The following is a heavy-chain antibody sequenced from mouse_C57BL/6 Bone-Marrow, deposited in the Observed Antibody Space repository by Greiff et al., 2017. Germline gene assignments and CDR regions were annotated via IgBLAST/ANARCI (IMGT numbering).Heavy chain of an antibody. V-gene: IGHV1-82*01. Sequence: QVQLQQSGPELVKPGASVKISCKASGYAFSSSWMTWVKQRPGKGLEWIGRIYPGDGDTNYNGKFKGKATLTADKSSSTAYMQLSSLTSEDSAVYYCARVLCPDYFDYWGQGTTLTVSS. CDR1: GYAFSSSW. CDR3: ARVLCPDYFDY. J-gene: IGHJ2*01. CDR2: IYPGDGDT.